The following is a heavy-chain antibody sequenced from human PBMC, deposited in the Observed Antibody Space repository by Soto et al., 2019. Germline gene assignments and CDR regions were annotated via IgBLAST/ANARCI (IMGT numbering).Heavy chain of an antibody. CDR1: GGSVSSGSHY. V-gene: IGHV4-61*01. CDR2: IYHTGNT. CDR3: ARDRSDDLNSFDAFDG. D-gene: IGHD3-16*02. J-gene: IGHJ3*01. Sequence: QVQLQASGPGLVKPSETLSLTCAVSGGSVSSGSHYWSWIRQPPGKGLEWIAYIYHTGNTNYNPSLKSRVTISVDMSKNQFSLRLDAVTAADTAVYYWARDRSDDLNSFDAFDGWGQGTMVTVSS.